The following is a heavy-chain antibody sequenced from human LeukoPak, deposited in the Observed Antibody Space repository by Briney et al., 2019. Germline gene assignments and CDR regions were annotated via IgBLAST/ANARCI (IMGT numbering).Heavy chain of an antibody. CDR3: ARGGNCTSTNCPPGAFDI. CDR1: GFTFSRYS. J-gene: IGHJ3*02. V-gene: IGHV3-48*01. CDR2: ISSSSATI. Sequence: GGSLRLSCAAPGFTFSRYSMNWVRQAPGKGLEWVSYISSSSATIYHAASVKGRFTISRDNAKNSLYLQMNSLRGEDTAVYYCARGGNCTSTNCPPGAFDIWGQGTMVTVSS. D-gene: IGHD2-2*01.